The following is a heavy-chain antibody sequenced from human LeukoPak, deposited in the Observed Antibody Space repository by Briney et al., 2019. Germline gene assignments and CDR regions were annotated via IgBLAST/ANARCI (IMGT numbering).Heavy chain of an antibody. D-gene: IGHD2-2*01. J-gene: IGHJ4*02. CDR3: ARRQIDCSTTSCYVDY. CDR1: GYTFTDYY. V-gene: IGHV1-2*02. Sequence: GASVKVSCKASGYTFTDYYINWIRQAPGQGLEWMGWINPNRGGTSYAQNSQGRVTMTRDTPITTAYMELSRLRSDDTAVYYCARRQIDCSTTSCYVDYWGQGTLVTVSS. CDR2: INPNRGGT.